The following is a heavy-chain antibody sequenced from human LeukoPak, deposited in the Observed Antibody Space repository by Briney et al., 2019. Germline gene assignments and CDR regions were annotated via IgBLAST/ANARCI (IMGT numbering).Heavy chain of an antibody. J-gene: IGHJ4*02. V-gene: IGHV3-66*01. CDR1: GFTVSSNY. D-gene: IGHD3-10*01. CDR3: AKSYGSGTGGY. Sequence: GGSLRLTCAASGFTVSSNYMSWVRQAPGKGLEWVSVIYSGGSTYYADSVKGRFTISRDNSKNTLYLQMNSLRAEDTAVYYCAKSYGSGTGGYWGQGTLVTVSS. CDR2: IYSGGST.